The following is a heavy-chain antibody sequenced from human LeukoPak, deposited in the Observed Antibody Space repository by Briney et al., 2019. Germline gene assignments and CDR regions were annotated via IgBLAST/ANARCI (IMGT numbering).Heavy chain of an antibody. CDR2: IYYSGST. Sequence: SKTLSLTCTVSGGSISSGDYYWSWIRQPPGKGLEWIGYIYYSGSTYYNPSLKSRVTISVDTSKNQFSLKLSSVTAADTAVYYCARGVSYRGPFDYWGQGTLVTVSS. V-gene: IGHV4-30-4*08. J-gene: IGHJ4*02. D-gene: IGHD1-26*01. CDR3: ARGVSYRGPFDY. CDR1: GGSISSGDYY.